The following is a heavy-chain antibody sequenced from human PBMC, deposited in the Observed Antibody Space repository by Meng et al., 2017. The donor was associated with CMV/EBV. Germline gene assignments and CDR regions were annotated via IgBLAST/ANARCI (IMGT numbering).Heavy chain of an antibody. D-gene: IGHD6-6*01. V-gene: IGHV3-48*03. Sequence: SLEISCAASGFTFSSYEMNWVRQAPGKGLEWVSYISSSGSTIYYADSVKGRFTISRDNAKNSLYLQMNSLRAEDTAVYYCARAQQLARGFDCWGQGTLVTVSS. CDR1: GFTFSSYE. J-gene: IGHJ4*02. CDR2: ISSSGSTI. CDR3: ARAQQLARGFDC.